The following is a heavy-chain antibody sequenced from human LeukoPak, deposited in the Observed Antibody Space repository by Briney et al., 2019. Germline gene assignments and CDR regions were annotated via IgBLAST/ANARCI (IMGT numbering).Heavy chain of an antibody. CDR2: IYYSGST. D-gene: IGHD2-21*01. CDR3: ARGGGGGYYYNYMDV. CDR1: GGSISSYY. V-gene: IGHV4-59*01. Sequence: SETLSLTCTVSGGSISSYYWSWIRQPPGKGLEWIGYIYYSGSTNYNPSLKSRVTISVDTSKNQFSLKLSSVTAADTAVYYCARGGGGGYYYNYMDVWGKGTTVTVSS. J-gene: IGHJ6*03.